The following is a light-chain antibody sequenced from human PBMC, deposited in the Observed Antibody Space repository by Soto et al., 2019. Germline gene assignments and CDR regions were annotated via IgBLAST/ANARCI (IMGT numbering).Light chain of an antibody. V-gene: IGLV2-14*01. CDR1: SSDVGAYNY. CDR3: SSYTSDTTYV. J-gene: IGLJ1*01. Sequence: QSVLTQPASVSGSPGQSITISCTGTSSDVGAYNYDSWYQQYPGEAPKVIIYDVSHRPAGVSNRFSGSKSGNTASLTISGLQTQDEADYYCSSYTSDTTYVFGTGTKVT. CDR2: DVS.